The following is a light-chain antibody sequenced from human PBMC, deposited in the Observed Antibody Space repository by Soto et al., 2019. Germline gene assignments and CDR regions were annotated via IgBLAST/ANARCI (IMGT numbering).Light chain of an antibody. J-gene: IGKJ1*01. CDR1: QSITTW. Sequence: DIQMTQSPSTLSASVGDRAIITCRASQSITTWLAWYQQKPGKAPNLLIYKASTLKSGVPLRFSGGGSGTEFTLTISSLQPDDFATYYCQQYDNDSWTFGQGTKVDIK. V-gene: IGKV1-5*03. CDR3: QQYDNDSWT. CDR2: KAS.